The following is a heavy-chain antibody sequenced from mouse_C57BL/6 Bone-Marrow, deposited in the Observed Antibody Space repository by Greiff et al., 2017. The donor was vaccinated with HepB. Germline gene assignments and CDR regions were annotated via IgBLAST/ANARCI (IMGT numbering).Heavy chain of an antibody. CDR3: ARYDDDGEWWAY. D-gene: IGHD2-4*01. CDR2: IYPRSGNT. CDR1: GYTFTSYG. J-gene: IGHJ3*01. Sequence: QVQLQQSGAELARPGASVKLSCKASGYTFTSYGISWVKQRTGQGLEWIGEIYPRSGNTYYNEKFKGKATLTADKSSSTAYMERRSLTSEDSAVYFCARYDDDGEWWAYWGQGTLVTVTA. V-gene: IGHV1-81*01.